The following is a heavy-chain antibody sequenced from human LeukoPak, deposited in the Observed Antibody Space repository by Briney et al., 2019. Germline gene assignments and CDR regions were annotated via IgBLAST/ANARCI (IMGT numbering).Heavy chain of an antibody. Sequence: PSETLSLTSTVPGGSISSSSYYWGWIRQPPGKGLEWIGSIYYSGSTYYNPSLKSRVTISVDTSKNQFSLKLSSVTAADTAVYYCARGRYSGYEWYWGQGTLVTVSS. CDR3: ARGRYSGYEWY. V-gene: IGHV4-39*01. CDR2: IYYSGST. CDR1: GGSISSSSYY. D-gene: IGHD5-12*01. J-gene: IGHJ4*02.